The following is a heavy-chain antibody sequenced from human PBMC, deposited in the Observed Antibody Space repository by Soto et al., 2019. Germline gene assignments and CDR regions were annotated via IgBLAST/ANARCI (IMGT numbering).Heavy chain of an antibody. V-gene: IGHV3-15*01. CDR1: GFMFSSAW. Sequence: EVQVVESGGDLVKPGGSLRLSCVTSGFMFSSAWMSWVRQAPGKGLEWVGRIKSKSDGGARDYAAPVKGRFSISRDDSKNTVFRQMNSLRAEGTAVYYCVEGWNDFWGQGTLVTVSS. D-gene: IGHD1-1*01. CDR2: IKSKSDGGAR. J-gene: IGHJ4*02. CDR3: VEGWNDF.